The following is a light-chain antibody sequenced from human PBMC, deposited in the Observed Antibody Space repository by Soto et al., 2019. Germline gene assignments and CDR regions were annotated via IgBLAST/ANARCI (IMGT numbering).Light chain of an antibody. CDR1: QSISSTY. CDR3: QQYYTSPCT. Sequence: EIVLTQSPGTLSLSPGERATLSCRASQSISSTYLDWYRQKPGQAPRLLIYAASSRATGIPDRFSGSGSGTDFTLTISRLEPEDFAVYYCQQYYTSPCTFGRGTKVEIK. J-gene: IGKJ4*01. V-gene: IGKV3-20*01. CDR2: AAS.